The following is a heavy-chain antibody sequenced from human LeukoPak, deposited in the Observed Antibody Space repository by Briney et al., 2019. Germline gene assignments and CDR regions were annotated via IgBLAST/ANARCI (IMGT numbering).Heavy chain of an antibody. CDR1: GFTFSDYY. CDR3: AKGPRYSGSYYSWFDP. Sequence: GGSLRLSCAASGFTFSDYYMSWIRQAPGKGLEWVSYISSSGSTIYYADSVKGRFTISRDNAKNSLYLQMNSLRAEDTAVYYCAKGPRYSGSYYSWFDPWGQGTLVTVSS. J-gene: IGHJ5*02. CDR2: ISSSGSTI. V-gene: IGHV3-11*04. D-gene: IGHD1-26*01.